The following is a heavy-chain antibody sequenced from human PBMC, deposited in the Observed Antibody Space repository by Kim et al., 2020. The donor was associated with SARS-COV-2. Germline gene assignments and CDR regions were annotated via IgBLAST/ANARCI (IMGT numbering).Heavy chain of an antibody. CDR1: GFTFSRYW. D-gene: IGHD1-26*01. CDR3: ARVDMGLGDY. CDR2: IKQDGSEK. J-gene: IGHJ4*02. V-gene: IGHV3-7*01. Sequence: GGSLRLSCAASGFTFSRYWMTWVRQAPGKGLEWVAKIKQDGSEKYYVDSVKGRFTISRDNAKNSLYLQMNSLIAEDTAVHYCARVDMGLGDYWGQGTLVTVSS.